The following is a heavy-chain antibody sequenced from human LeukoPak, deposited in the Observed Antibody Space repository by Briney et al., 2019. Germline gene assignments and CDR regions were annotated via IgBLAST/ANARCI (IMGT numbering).Heavy chain of an antibody. CDR2: IYYSGST. D-gene: IGHD3-10*01. V-gene: IGHV4-31*11. J-gene: IGHJ4*02. Sequence: SETLSLTCAVYGGSFSGYYWSWIRQHPGKGLEWIGYIYYSGSTYYNPSLKSRVTISVDTSKNQFSLKLSSVTAADTAVYYCARDTRAGKLDYWGQGTLVTVSS. CDR3: ARDTRAGKLDY. CDR1: GGSFSGYY.